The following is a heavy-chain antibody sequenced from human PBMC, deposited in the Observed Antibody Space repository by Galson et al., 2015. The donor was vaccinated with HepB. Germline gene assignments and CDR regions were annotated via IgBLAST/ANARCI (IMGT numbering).Heavy chain of an antibody. Sequence: SVKVSCKASGYSFSNYAMNWVRQAPGQGLEWMGWINTNTGNPRYAQGFTGRFVFSLDTSASTAYLQISSLKAEDTAVYYCARDDYGTNQKHHMGVWGQGTTVTVSS. J-gene: IGHJ6*02. CDR2: INTNTGNP. CDR3: ARDDYGTNQKHHMGV. CDR1: GYSFSNYA. V-gene: IGHV7-4-1*02. D-gene: IGHD4/OR15-4a*01.